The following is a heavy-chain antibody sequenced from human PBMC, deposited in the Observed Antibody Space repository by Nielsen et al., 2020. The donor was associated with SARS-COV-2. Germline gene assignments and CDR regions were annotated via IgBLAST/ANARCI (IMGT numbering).Heavy chain of an antibody. CDR2: IFYTGNT. D-gene: IGHD5-12*01. J-gene: IGHJ3*02. CDR1: GGPISGYY. CDR3: ARSGYSYGPLDAFDI. V-gene: IGHV4-59*01. Sequence: SEILSSTCTAPGGPISGYYWSWIRQLPGKGLEWIGCIFYTGNTYYNPSFQSRVTISVDTSQNQFSLKLSSATAADTALYYCARSGYSYGPLDAFDIWGQGTVVTVSS.